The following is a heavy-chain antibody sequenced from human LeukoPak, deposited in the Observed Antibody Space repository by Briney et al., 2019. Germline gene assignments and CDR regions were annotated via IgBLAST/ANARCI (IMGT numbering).Heavy chain of an antibody. CDR3: ARAYYYYYGMDV. CDR2: IYYSGST. CDR1: GGSISSYY. J-gene: IGHJ6*02. Sequence: PSETLSLTCTASGGSISSYYWSWIRQPPGKGLEWIGYIYYSGSTNYNPSLKSRVTISVDTSKNQFSLKLSSVTAADTAVYYCARAYYYYYGMDVWGQGTTVTVSS. V-gene: IGHV4-59*01.